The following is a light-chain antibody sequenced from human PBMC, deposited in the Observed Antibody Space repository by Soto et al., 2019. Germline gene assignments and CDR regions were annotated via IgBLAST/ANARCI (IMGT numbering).Light chain of an antibody. V-gene: IGLV2-18*02. Sequence: QSALTQPPSMSGSLGQSVTISCTGTSSDVGGYNRVSWYQQPPGTAPKLIIYEITNRPSGVPDRFSGSRSGNTASLTISGLQAEDEAEYYCSSYTPSSTWVFGGGTKLTVL. CDR1: SSDVGGYNR. CDR2: EIT. CDR3: SSYTPSSTWV. J-gene: IGLJ3*02.